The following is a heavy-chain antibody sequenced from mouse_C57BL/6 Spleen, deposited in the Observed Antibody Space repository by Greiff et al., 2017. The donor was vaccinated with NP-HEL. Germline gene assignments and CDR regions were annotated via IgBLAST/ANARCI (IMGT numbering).Heavy chain of an antibody. Sequence: VQLQQPGAELVRPGSSVKLSCKASGYTFTSYWMHWVKQRPIQGLEWIGNIDPSDSETHYNQKFKDKATLTVDKSSSTAYMQLSSLTSEDSAVYYCARSLDYDDGFAYWGQGTLVTVSA. CDR3: ARSLDYDDGFAY. CDR1: GYTFTSYW. J-gene: IGHJ3*01. CDR2: IDPSDSET. D-gene: IGHD2-4*01. V-gene: IGHV1-52*01.